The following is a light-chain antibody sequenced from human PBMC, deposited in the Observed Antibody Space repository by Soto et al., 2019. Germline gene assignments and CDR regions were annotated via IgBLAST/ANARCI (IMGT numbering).Light chain of an antibody. Sequence: QSALTQPPSASGSPGQSVTISCTGTSSDVGGYNYVSWYQQHPGKAPKLMIYEINKRPSGVPDRFSGSKSGNTASLTVSGLQAEDEADYYCSSYSGSNNLVFGTGTKV. V-gene: IGLV2-8*01. CDR3: SSYSGSNNLV. CDR1: SSDVGGYNY. CDR2: EIN. J-gene: IGLJ1*01.